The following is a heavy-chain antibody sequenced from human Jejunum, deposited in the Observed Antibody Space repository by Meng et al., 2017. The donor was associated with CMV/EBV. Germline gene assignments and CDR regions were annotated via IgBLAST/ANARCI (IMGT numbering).Heavy chain of an antibody. V-gene: IGHV3-9*01. J-gene: IGHJ5*02. Sequence: TLDNYAMHWVRKAPGKGLEWVSGISWNSDTIGYADSVKGRFTISRDNAKNSLYLQMNSLRAEDTALYYCAKDSCSDSTCSNWLDPWGQGTLVTVSS. CDR3: AKDSCSDSTCSNWLDP. CDR1: TLDNYA. D-gene: IGHD2-2*01. CDR2: ISWNSDTI.